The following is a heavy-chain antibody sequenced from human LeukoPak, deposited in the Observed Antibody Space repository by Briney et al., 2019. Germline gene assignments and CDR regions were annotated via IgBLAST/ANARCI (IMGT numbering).Heavy chain of an antibody. Sequence: SETLSLTCTVSGGSVSSGSYYWSWIRQPPGKGLEWIGYIYYSGSTNYNPSLKSRVTISVDTSKNQFSLKLSSVTAADTAVYYCARGPSGWGFDYWGQGTLVTVSS. CDR2: IYYSGST. D-gene: IGHD6-19*01. V-gene: IGHV4-61*01. CDR1: GGSVSSGSYY. CDR3: ARGPSGWGFDY. J-gene: IGHJ4*02.